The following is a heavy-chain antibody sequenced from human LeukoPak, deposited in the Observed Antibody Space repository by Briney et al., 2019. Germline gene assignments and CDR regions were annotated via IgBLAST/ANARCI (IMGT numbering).Heavy chain of an antibody. D-gene: IGHD6-13*01. CDR3: ARDSLIAAAGSSLFDP. CDR1: GYTFSDYY. Sequence: ASVKVSCKASGYTFSDYYIHWVRQAPGLGLEWMGWITPNTGGTNYAQKFQGRVTMTRDTSISTAYMELSRLRSDDTAVYYCARDSLIAAAGSSLFDPWGQGTLVTVSS. J-gene: IGHJ5*02. V-gene: IGHV1-2*02. CDR2: ITPNTGGT.